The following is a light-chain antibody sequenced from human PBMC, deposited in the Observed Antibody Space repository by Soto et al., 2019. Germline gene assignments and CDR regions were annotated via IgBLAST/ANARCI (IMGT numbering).Light chain of an antibody. Sequence: EIVLTQSPATLSLSPGERATLSCRASQSVSTYLAWYQQKPGQAPRLLVYDASIRATGIPARFSGSGSGTDFTLTISSLEPEDFAVYYCQQRSIWLTFGGGTKVEIK. CDR1: QSVSTY. CDR3: QQRSIWLT. V-gene: IGKV3-11*01. CDR2: DAS. J-gene: IGKJ4*01.